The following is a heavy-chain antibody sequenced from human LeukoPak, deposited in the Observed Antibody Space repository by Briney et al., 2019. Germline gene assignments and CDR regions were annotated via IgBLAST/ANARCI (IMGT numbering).Heavy chain of an antibody. CDR3: AGVILGVAQYSGLDV. Sequence: PGGSLRLSCAASGFTFSRYWLTWVRQAPGKGLEWVATMNEYGSARFYVDSVKGRFTISRDDAQNSVFLQMNNLRVEDTAVYYCAGVILGVAQYSGLDVWGQGTTVTVSS. V-gene: IGHV3-7*01. CDR2: MNEYGSAR. D-gene: IGHD2-15*01. J-gene: IGHJ6*02. CDR1: GFTFSRYW.